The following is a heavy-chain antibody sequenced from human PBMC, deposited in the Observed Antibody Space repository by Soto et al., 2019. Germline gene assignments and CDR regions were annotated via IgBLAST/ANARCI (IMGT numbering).Heavy chain of an antibody. CDR2: VIGSGVNV. Sequence: PGGSLRLSCTVSGFTFSNYAINWVRLAPGKRLEWVSSVIGSGVNVFYADSVKGRFAISRDNSKNTVYLEMNSLRADDTAEYFCAKGSAFECKGAICYPFDHWGRGTLVTVSS. CDR1: GFTFSNYA. D-gene: IGHD3-10*01. CDR3: AKGSAFECKGAICYPFDH. J-gene: IGHJ4*02. V-gene: IGHV3-23*01.